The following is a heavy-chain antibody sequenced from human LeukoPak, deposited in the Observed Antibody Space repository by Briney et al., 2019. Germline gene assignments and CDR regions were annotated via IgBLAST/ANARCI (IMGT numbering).Heavy chain of an antibody. J-gene: IGHJ4*02. CDR3: ARAHSSGWYYEGGYDY. CDR1: GYTSTGYY. D-gene: IGHD6-19*01. CDR2: INPNSGGT. V-gene: IGHV1-2*02. Sequence: AASVKVSCKASGYTSTGYYMHWVRQAPGQGLEWMGWINPNSGGTNYAQKFQGRVTMTRDTSISTAYMALSRLRSDDTAVYYCARAHSSGWYYEGGYDYWGQGTLVTVSS.